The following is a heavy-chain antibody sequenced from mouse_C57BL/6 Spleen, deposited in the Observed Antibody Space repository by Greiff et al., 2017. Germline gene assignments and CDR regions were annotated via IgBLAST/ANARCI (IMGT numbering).Heavy chain of an antibody. CDR1: GYAFTNYL. Sequence: QVQLKQSGAELVRPGTSVKVSCKASGYAFTNYLIEWVKQRPGQGLEWIGVINPGSGGTNYYEKFKGKATLTADKSSSTAYMQLSSLTSADAAVYFCARSRAGNDYFDYWGQGTTLTVSS. CDR2: INPGSGGT. J-gene: IGHJ2*01. V-gene: IGHV1-54*01. D-gene: IGHD4-1*01. CDR3: ARSRAGNDYFDY.